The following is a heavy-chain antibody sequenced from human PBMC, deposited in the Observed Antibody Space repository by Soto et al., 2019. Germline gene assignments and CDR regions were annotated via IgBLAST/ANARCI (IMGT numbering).Heavy chain of an antibody. D-gene: IGHD3-16*01. CDR3: AKGGFWVPYGLDV. CDR1: GSTFGSYA. CDR2: ISRDGGTT. V-gene: IGHV3-23*01. Sequence: EMQLLESGGGIEQPGGSLRLSCAASGSTFGSYALNWVRQAPGKGLEWVSAISRDGGTTFYADSVKGRFTISRDNSRNMVFLQMDSLRVEDTAVYYGAKGGFWVPYGLDVWGLGTTVTVSS. J-gene: IGHJ6*02.